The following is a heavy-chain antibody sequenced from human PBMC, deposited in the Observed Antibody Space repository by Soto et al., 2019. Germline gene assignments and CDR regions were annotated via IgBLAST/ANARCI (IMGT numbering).Heavy chain of an antibody. Sequence: KQSQTLSLTCAISGDSVSSNSAAWNWIRQSPSRGLEWLGRTYYRSKWYNDYAVSVKSRITINPDTSKNQFSLQLNSVTPEDTAVYYCARDIVGATLSPEPIGFDPWGQGTLVTVSS. J-gene: IGHJ5*02. CDR3: ARDIVGATLSPEPIGFDP. CDR1: GDSVSSNSAA. CDR2: TYYRSKWYN. D-gene: IGHD1-26*01. V-gene: IGHV6-1*01.